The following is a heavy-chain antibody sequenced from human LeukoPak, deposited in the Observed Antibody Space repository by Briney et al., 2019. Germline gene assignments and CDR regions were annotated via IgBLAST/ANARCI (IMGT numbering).Heavy chain of an antibody. Sequence: GGSLRLSCAASGFIFSSYTMNWVRQAPGKGLEWVSYISNSGSALNCADSVKGRFTISRDNAKNSLYLQMNSLRAEDTAVYYCARPAPGTYSTFDHWGPGTLVTVSS. CDR2: ISNSGSAL. CDR3: ARPAPGTYSTFDH. CDR1: GFIFSSYT. D-gene: IGHD6-13*01. J-gene: IGHJ4*02. V-gene: IGHV3-48*01.